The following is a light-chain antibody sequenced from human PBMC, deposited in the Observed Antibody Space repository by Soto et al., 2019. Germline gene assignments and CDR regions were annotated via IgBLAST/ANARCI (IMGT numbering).Light chain of an antibody. CDR1: QSVSSY. J-gene: IGKJ4*01. CDR2: DAS. CDR3: QQYDNWSLT. Sequence: EIVLTQSPATLSLSPGERATLSCRASQSVSSYLAWYQQKPGQAPRLLIYDASNRATGIPARFSGSGSGTDFTLTISSLEPEDFAVYYCQQYDNWSLTFGGGTKVDIK. V-gene: IGKV3-11*01.